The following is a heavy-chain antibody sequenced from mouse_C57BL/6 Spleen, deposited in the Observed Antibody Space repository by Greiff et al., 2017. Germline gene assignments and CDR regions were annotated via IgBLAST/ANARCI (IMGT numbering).Heavy chain of an antibody. CDR2: IDPSDSYT. J-gene: IGHJ3*01. D-gene: IGHD1-1*01. CDR1: GYTFTSYW. V-gene: IGHV1-59*01. CDR3: ASRITAKDY. Sequence: QVQLKESGAELVRPGTSVKLSCKASGYTFTSYWMHWVKQRPGQGLEWIGVIDPSDSYTNYNQKFKGKATLTVDTSSSTAYMQLTSLTSEDSAVXYCASRITAKDYWGQGTLVTVSA.